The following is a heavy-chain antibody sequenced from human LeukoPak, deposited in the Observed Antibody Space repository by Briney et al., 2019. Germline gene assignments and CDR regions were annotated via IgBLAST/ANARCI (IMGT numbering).Heavy chain of an antibody. J-gene: IGHJ4*02. CDR2: ISGSGGST. CDR3: AKSAAAGDQH. CDR1: GFTFSMYA. D-gene: IGHD6-13*01. Sequence: GGSLRLSCAAAGFTFSMYAMSCDRQAPGKGLEWVSAISGSGGSTYYADSGKGRFTISRVNSKNTLYLQMNSLRAEDTAVYYCAKSAAAGDQHWGQGTLVTVSS. V-gene: IGHV3-23*01.